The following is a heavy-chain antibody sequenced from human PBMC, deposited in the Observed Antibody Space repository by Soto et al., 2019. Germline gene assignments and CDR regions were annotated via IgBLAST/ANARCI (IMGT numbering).Heavy chain of an antibody. V-gene: IGHV3-23*01. D-gene: IGHD3-16*01. J-gene: IGHJ6*02. Sequence: PGGSLRLSCAASGFTFSSYAMSCVRQAPGKGLEGVSAISGSGGITYYADSVKGRFTISIDNSKNTLYLQMSSLRAEDTAVYYCAKEGALGLRSVPYYYGMEVWGQGTTVTVSS. CDR1: GFTFSSYA. CDR2: ISGSGGIT. CDR3: AKEGALGLRSVPYYYGMEV.